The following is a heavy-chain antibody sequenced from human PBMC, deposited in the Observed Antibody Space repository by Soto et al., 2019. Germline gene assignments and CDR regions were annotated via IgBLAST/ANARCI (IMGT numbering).Heavy chain of an antibody. V-gene: IGHV5-51*01. CDR3: ARQLGQYSSSWYAFDL. CDR2: ISPDDSDI. CDR1: GYSFADYL. D-gene: IGHD6-13*01. J-gene: IGHJ3*01. Sequence: GESLKISCMGAGYSFADYLISWVRQMSGKGLECMGIISPDDSDIRYSPSFRGQVTISADNSISTAYLQWSSLRASDTAIYYCARQLGQYSSSWYAFDLWGQGTMVTVSS.